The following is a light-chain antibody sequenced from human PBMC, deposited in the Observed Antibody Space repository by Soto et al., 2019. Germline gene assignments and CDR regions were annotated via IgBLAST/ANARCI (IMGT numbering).Light chain of an antibody. V-gene: IGKV3-20*01. Sequence: EIVLTQSPGTLSLSPGERATLSCRASHSVSRTYLAWYQQKPGQAPRLLMYGASDRATGTPGRFSGSGSGTDFTLTIRGLEPEDSAVYYCQQFDDSVTFGQGTRLDIK. CDR2: GAS. CDR1: HSVSRTY. CDR3: QQFDDSVT. J-gene: IGKJ5*01.